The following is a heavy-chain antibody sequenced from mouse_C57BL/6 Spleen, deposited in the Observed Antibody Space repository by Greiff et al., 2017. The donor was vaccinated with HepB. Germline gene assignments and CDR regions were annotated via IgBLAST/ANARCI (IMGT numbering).Heavy chain of an antibody. Sequence: QVHVKQSGAELVKPGASVKISCKASGYAFSSYWMNWVKQRPGKGLEWIGQIYPGDGDTNYNGKFKGKATLTADKSSSTAYMQLSSLTSEDSAVYFCARSHYDGYSYYYAMDYWGQGTSVTVSS. CDR1: GYAFSSYW. CDR2: IYPGDGDT. J-gene: IGHJ4*01. CDR3: ARSHYDGYSYYYAMDY. V-gene: IGHV1-80*01. D-gene: IGHD2-3*01.